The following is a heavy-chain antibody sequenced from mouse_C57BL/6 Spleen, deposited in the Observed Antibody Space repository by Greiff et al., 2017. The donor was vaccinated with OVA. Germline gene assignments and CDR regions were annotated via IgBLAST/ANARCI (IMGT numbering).Heavy chain of an antibody. CDR1: GFTFSSYA. V-gene: IGHV5-4*01. CDR2: ISDGGSYT. J-gene: IGHJ2*01. Sequence: EVHLVESGGGLVKPGGSLKLSCAASGFTFSSYAMSWVRQTPEKRLEWVATISDGGSYTYYPDNVKGRFTISRDNAKNNLYLQMSHLKSEDTAMYYCARGPHYYGSSYDYFDYWGQGTTLTVSS. D-gene: IGHD1-1*01. CDR3: ARGPHYYGSSYDYFDY.